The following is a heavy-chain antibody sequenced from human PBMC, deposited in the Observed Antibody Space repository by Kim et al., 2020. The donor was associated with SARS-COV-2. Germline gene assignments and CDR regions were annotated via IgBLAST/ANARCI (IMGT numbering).Heavy chain of an antibody. Sequence: GGSLRLSCAASGFTFSSYGMHWVRQAPGKGLEWVAVIWYDGSNKYYADSVKGRFTISRDNSKNTLYLQMNSLRAEDTAVYYCARDQASPGYCSGGSCYVGWFDPWGQGTLVTVSS. CDR3: ARDQASPGYCSGGSCYVGWFDP. CDR2: IWYDGSNK. D-gene: IGHD2-15*01. V-gene: IGHV3-33*08. CDR1: GFTFSSYG. J-gene: IGHJ5*02.